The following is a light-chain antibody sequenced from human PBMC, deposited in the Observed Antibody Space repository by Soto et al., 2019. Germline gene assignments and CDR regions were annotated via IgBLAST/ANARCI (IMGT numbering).Light chain of an antibody. CDR3: STYTSGSRV. CDR2: DVN. Sequence: QSALTQPASVSGSPGQSITISCTGTSSDVGGYNYVSWYQQHPGKAPKLMIYDVNNLPSGVSNRFSGSKSGNTASLTISGLQAEDEADYYCSTYTSGSRVFGGGTKLTVL. J-gene: IGLJ3*02. CDR1: SSDVGGYNY. V-gene: IGLV2-14*01.